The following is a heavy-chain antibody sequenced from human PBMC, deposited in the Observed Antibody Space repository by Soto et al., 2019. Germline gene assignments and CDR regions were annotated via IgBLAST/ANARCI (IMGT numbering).Heavy chain of an antibody. J-gene: IGHJ4*02. CDR3: ARGNDFWSGYPYYFDY. CDR1: GGSISSSNW. V-gene: IGHV4-4*02. Sequence: SETLSLTCAVSGGSISSSNWWNWVRQPPGKGLEWLGEIYHSGSTNYNPSLKSRVTISVDKSKNKFSLKLRSVTAADTAVFYFARGNDFWSGYPYYFDYWGQGTLVTVSS. CDR2: IYHSGST. D-gene: IGHD3-3*01.